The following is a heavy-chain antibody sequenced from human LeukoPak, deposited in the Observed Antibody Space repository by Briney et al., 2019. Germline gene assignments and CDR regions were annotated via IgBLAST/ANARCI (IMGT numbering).Heavy chain of an antibody. CDR1: GGSISSSNW. D-gene: IGHD2-15*01. V-gene: IGHV4-4*02. Sequence: SGTLSLTYAVSGGSISSSNWWSWVRQPPGKGLEWIGEIYHSGSTNYNPSLKSRVTISVDKSKNQFSLKLNSVTAADTAVYYCARAYCSGGSCYLVDYWGQGTLVTVSS. CDR3: ARAYCSGGSCYLVDY. J-gene: IGHJ4*02. CDR2: IYHSGST.